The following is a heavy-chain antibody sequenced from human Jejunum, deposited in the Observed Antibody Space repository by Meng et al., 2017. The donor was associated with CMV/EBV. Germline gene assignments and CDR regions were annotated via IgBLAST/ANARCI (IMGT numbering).Heavy chain of an antibody. Sequence: VKLVALGAGRVKPGGSLRLSSIGFGFTFSSYNMNWVRQAPGKGLEWVSSISSSSRYINYADSVKGRFTISRDNAKNSLYLQMNSLRVEDTAIYYCARDIDHWGQGTLVTVSS. V-gene: IGHV3-21*01. CDR3: ARDIDH. CDR1: GFTFSSYN. J-gene: IGHJ5*02. CDR2: ISSSSRYI.